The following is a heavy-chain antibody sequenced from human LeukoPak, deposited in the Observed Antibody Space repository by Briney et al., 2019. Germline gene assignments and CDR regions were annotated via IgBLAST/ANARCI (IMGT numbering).Heavy chain of an antibody. CDR3: AKDGDTSGIFDY. J-gene: IGHJ4*02. CDR2: IYSGGST. V-gene: IGHV3-53*01. D-gene: IGHD3-22*01. CDR1: GFTVSSNY. Sequence: GGSLRLSCAASGFTVSSNYMSWVRQAPGKGLEWVSVIYSGGSTYYADSVKGRFTISRDNSKNIVYLQMNSLRAEDTAVYYCAKDGDTSGIFDYWGQGTLVTVSS.